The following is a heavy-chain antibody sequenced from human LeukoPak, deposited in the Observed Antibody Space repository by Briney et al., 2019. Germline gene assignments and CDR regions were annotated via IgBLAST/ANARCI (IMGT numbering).Heavy chain of an antibody. D-gene: IGHD5-18*01. CDR3: ARSVDTAMVHFDY. CDR1: GGSFSGYY. J-gene: IGHJ4*02. CDR2: INHSGST. V-gene: IGHV4-34*01. Sequence: PSETLSLTCAVYGGSFSGYYWSGIRQPPGKGLEWIGEINHSGSTNYNPSLKSRVTISVDTSKNQFSLKLSSVTAADTAVYYCARSVDTAMVHFDYWGQGTLVTVSS.